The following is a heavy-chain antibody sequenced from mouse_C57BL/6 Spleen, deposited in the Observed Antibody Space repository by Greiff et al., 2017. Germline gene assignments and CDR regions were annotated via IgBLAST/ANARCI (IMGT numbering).Heavy chain of an antibody. J-gene: IGHJ4*01. D-gene: IGHD2-5*01. CDR1: GYSITSGYY. Sequence: EVKLMESGPGLVKPSQSLSLTCSVTGYSITSGYYWNWIRQFPGNKLEWMGYISYDGSNNYNPSLKNRISITRDTSKNQFFLKLNSVTTEDTATYYCARGGSNFYAMDYWGQGTSVTVSS. CDR2: ISYDGSN. V-gene: IGHV3-6*01. CDR3: ARGGSNFYAMDY.